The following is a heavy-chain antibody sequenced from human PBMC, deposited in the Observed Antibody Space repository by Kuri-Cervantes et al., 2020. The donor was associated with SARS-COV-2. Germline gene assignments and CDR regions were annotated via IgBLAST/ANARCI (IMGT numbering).Heavy chain of an antibody. V-gene: IGHV4-39*01. CDR2: IYYTGST. D-gene: IGHD3-16*01. J-gene: IGHJ6*03. Sequence: SETLSLTCSVSGGSIISSGNYWGWIRQPPGKGLEWVGSIYYTGSTSYNPSLKSRVTISVDTSKNQFSLRLSSVTAADTAVYYCARGAANYYMDVWGTGTTVTVSS. CDR1: GGSIISSGNY. CDR3: ARGAANYYMDV.